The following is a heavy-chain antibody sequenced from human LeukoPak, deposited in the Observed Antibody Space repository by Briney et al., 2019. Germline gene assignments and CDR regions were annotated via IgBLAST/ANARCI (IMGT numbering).Heavy chain of an antibody. CDR3: ARARRPGGYASGFFDY. D-gene: IGHD3-10*01. CDR1: GGSISSYY. J-gene: IGHJ4*02. CDR2: IYTSGST. Sequence: SETLSLTCTVPGGSISSYYWSWIRQPAGKGLEWIGRIYTSGSTNYNPSLKSRVTMSVDTSKNQFSPKLSSVTAADTAMYYCARARRPGGYASGFFDYWGQGTLVTVSS. V-gene: IGHV4-4*07.